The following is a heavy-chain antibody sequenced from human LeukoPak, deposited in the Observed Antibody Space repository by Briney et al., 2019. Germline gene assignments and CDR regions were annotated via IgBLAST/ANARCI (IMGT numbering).Heavy chain of an antibody. Sequence: GESLKISCKGSGYSFTSYWIGWVRQMPGKGLEWMGIIYPGDSDTRYSPSFQGQVTISADKSISTAYLQWSSLRASDTAMYYCARHVAWGYSYGNEFGYWGQGTLVTVAS. CDR1: GYSFTSYW. CDR3: ARHVAWGYSYGNEFGY. D-gene: IGHD5-18*01. V-gene: IGHV5-51*01. CDR2: IYPGDSDT. J-gene: IGHJ4*02.